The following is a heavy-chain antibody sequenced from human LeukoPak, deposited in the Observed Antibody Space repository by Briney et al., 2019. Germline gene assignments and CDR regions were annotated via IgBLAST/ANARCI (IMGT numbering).Heavy chain of an antibody. D-gene: IGHD2-21*02. J-gene: IGHJ4*02. V-gene: IGHV4-38-2*02. CDR3: ARARDLYCGGDCNYFDY. CDR2: IYHSGST. Sequence: SETLSLTCTVSGYSISSGYYWGWIRQPPGKGLEWIGSIYHSGSTYYNPSLKSRVTISVDTSKNQFSLKLSSVTAADTAVYYCARARDLYCGGDCNYFDYWGQGTLVTVSS. CDR1: GYSISSGYY.